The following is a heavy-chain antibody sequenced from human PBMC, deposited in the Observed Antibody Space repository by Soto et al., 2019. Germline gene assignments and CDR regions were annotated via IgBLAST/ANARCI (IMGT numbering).Heavy chain of an antibody. Sequence: QVQLVESXGGLVKPGGSLRLSCAASGFTFSDYYMSWIRQAPGKGLEWVSYISPSGGTIYYADSVKGRFTLSRDNAKNSLYLQMNSLRAEDTAVYHCVRVGYAYGNDPWGQGTLVAVSS. CDR3: VRVGYAYGNDP. CDR1: GFTFSDYY. J-gene: IGHJ5*02. D-gene: IGHD3-10*01. V-gene: IGHV3-11*01. CDR2: ISPSGGTI.